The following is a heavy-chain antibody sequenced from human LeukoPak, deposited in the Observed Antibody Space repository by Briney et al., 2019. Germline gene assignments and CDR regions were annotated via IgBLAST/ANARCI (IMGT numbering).Heavy chain of an antibody. CDR1: GDSISTSSYY. J-gene: IGHJ4*02. D-gene: IGHD3-22*01. V-gene: IGHV4-39*07. Sequence: SETLSLTCSVSGDSISTSSYYWGWIRQPPGKGLEWIGTIYYSGSTYYNPSLKSRVTISVDTSKNQFSLKLSSVTAADTAVYYCAITYYYDSSGYVDWGQGTLVTVSS. CDR2: IYYSGST. CDR3: AITYYYDSSGYVD.